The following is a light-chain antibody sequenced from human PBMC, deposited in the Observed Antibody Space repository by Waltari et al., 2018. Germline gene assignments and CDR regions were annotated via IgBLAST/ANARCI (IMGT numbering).Light chain of an antibody. CDR1: SGHSSNV. J-gene: IGLJ3*02. Sequence: QLVLTQSPSASASLGASVKLTCTLSSGHSSNVIAWLQQQPEKGPRYLMKVHSDGSHSKGDEIPYRFAGSGSGAEHYLTISSLQSEDEADYYCQTGGHGTWVFGGGTKLTVL. CDR2: VHSDGSH. CDR3: QTGGHGTWV. V-gene: IGLV4-69*01.